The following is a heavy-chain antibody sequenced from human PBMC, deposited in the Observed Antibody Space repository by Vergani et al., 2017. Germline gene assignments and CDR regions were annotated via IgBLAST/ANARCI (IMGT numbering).Heavy chain of an antibody. V-gene: IGHV3-48*03. CDR2: ISSSGSTI. D-gene: IGHD2-2*01. CDR1: GFTVSSYE. J-gene: IGHJ4*02. CDR3: ASLTYQLLTSFDY. Sequence: EVQLVESGGGLVQPGGSLRLSCAASGFTVSSYEMNWVRQAPGKGLEWVSYISSSGSTIYYADSVKGRFTISRDNAKNSLSLQMTRLRPEDTAVYYCASLTYQLLTSFDYWGQGTLVTVSS.